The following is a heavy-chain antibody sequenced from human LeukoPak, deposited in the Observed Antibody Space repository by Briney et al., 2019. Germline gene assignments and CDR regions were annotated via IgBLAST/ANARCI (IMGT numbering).Heavy chain of an antibody. D-gene: IGHD3-3*01. J-gene: IGHJ4*02. Sequence: SDTLSLTCTVSSDSVSDYYWGWIRQPPGKGLEWIGNIHHSGSAYYNPSLKSRVSISIDTSKNQFSLKLTSLNAADTAVYYCAREGPIQFLEQIDFWGQGSLVTVSS. CDR3: AREGPIQFLEQIDF. V-gene: IGHV4-38-2*02. CDR2: IHHSGSA. CDR1: SDSVSDYY.